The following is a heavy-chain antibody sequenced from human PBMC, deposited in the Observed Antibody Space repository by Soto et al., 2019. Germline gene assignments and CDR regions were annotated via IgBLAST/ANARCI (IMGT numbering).Heavy chain of an antibody. Sequence: EASVKVSCKASGYTFTSYAMHWVRQAPGQRLEWMGWINAGNGNTKYSQKFQGRVTITRGTSASTAYMELSSLRSEDTAVYYCARTPPIVVVTATPFDYWGQGTLVTVSS. J-gene: IGHJ4*02. V-gene: IGHV1-3*01. D-gene: IGHD2-21*02. CDR3: ARTPPIVVVTATPFDY. CDR1: GYTFTSYA. CDR2: INAGNGNT.